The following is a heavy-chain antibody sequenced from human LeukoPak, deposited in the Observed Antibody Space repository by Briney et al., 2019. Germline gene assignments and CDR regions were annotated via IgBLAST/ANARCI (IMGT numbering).Heavy chain of an antibody. Sequence: GGSLRLSCAASGFTFSSYAMSWVRQAPGKGLEWVSAISGSGGSTYYADSVKGRFTSSRDNSKNTLYLQMNSLRAEDTAVYYCAKDGRIEAPLYDSFDIWGLGTMVTVSS. J-gene: IGHJ3*02. CDR2: ISGSGGST. CDR1: GFTFSSYA. D-gene: IGHD6-13*01. CDR3: AKDGRIEAPLYDSFDI. V-gene: IGHV3-23*01.